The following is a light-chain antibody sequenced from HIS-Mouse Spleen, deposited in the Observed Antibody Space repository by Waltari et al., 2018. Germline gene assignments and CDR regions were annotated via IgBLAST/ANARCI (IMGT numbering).Light chain of an antibody. CDR3: CSYAGSSTNYV. CDR1: SSEVGSYNL. CDR2: EGS. Sequence: QSALTQPASVSGSPGQSITIPCPGTSSEVGSYNLLSWYQQHPGKAPKLMIYEGSTRPSGVSNRFSGSKSGNTASLTISGLQAEDEADYYCCSYAGSSTNYVFGTGTKVTVL. J-gene: IGLJ1*01. V-gene: IGLV2-23*01.